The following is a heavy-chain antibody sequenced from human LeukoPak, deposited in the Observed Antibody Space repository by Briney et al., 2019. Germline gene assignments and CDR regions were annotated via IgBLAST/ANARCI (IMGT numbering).Heavy chain of an antibody. Sequence: GASVKVSCKVSGYTLTELSMHWVRQAPGKGLEWMGGFDPEDGETIYAQKFQGRVTMTRDTSISTAYMELSRLRSDDTAVYYCARDLNYYGSGSYYNPLYFDNWGQGTLVTASS. V-gene: IGHV1-24*01. D-gene: IGHD3-10*01. CDR2: FDPEDGET. CDR1: GYTLTELS. CDR3: ARDLNYYGSGSYYNPLYFDN. J-gene: IGHJ4*02.